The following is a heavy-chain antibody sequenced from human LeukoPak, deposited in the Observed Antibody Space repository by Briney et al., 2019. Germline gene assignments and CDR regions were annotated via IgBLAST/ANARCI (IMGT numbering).Heavy chain of an antibody. D-gene: IGHD3-10*01. CDR3: AKYDGSGIFDY. CDR1: GFTFTNYA. Sequence: PGGSLRLSCAASGFTFTNYAMTWVRQAPGKGLEWVSAISGGGGSTYYADSVKGRFTISRDNSKNTLYLQMNSLRAEDTAVYYCAKYDGSGIFDYWGQGTLVTVSS. CDR2: ISGGGGST. J-gene: IGHJ4*02. V-gene: IGHV3-23*01.